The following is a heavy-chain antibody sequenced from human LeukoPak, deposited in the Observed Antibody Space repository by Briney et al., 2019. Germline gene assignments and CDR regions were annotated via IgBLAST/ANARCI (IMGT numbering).Heavy chain of an antibody. D-gene: IGHD3-10*01. V-gene: IGHV3-21*01. Sequence: GGSLRLSCAASGFTFSSYSMNWVRQAPGKGLEWVSSISSSSSYIYYADSVRSRFTISRDNAKNSLYLQMNSLRAEDTAVYYCARDRILRGSGSFTGDYWGQGTLVTVSS. J-gene: IGHJ4*02. CDR3: ARDRILRGSGSFTGDY. CDR1: GFTFSSYS. CDR2: ISSSSSYI.